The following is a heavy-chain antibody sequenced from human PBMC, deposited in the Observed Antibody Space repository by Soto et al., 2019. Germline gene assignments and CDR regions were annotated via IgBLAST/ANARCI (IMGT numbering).Heavy chain of an antibody. V-gene: IGHV4-59*01. CDR1: GGSISSYY. Sequence: SETLSLICTVSGGSISSYYWSWIRQPPGKGLEWIGYIYYSGSTNYNPSLKSRVTISVDTSKNQFSLKLSSVTAADTAVYYCARTTGTTGWFDPWGQGTLVTVSS. CDR3: ARTTGTTGWFDP. J-gene: IGHJ5*02. D-gene: IGHD1-1*01. CDR2: IYYSGST.